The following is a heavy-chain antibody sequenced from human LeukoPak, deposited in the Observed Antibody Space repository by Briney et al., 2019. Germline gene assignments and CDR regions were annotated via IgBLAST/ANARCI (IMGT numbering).Heavy chain of an antibody. V-gene: IGHV3-74*01. Sequence: GGSLRLSCAASGFTFSSYWIHWVRQAPGEGLVWVSRINTDGSSTSYADSVKGRFTISRDNAKNTLYLQMNSLRTEDTAVYYCARGRRTDYSPYYYYYMDVWGKGTTVTVSS. CDR1: GFTFSSYW. CDR3: ARGRRTDYSPYYYYYMDV. CDR2: INTDGSST. D-gene: IGHD4-11*01. J-gene: IGHJ6*03.